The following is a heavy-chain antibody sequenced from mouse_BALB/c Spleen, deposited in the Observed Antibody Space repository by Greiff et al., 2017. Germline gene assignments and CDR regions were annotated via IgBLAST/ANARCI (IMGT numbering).Heavy chain of an antibody. CDR3: ARGRYDGYYEAMDY. D-gene: IGHD2-3*01. CDR1: GYSITSGYY. V-gene: IGHV3-6*02. Sequence: VQLKESGPGLVKPSQSLSLTCSVTGYSITSGYYWNWIRQFPGNKLEWMGYISYDGSNNYNPSLKNRISITRDTSKNQFFLKLNSVTTEDTATYYCARGRYDGYYEAMDYWGQGTSVTVSS. J-gene: IGHJ4*01. CDR2: ISYDGSN.